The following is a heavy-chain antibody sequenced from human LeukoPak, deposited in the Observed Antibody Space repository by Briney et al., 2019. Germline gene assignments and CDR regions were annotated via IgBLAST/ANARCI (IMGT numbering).Heavy chain of an antibody. CDR2: IIPIFGTA. Sequence: SVKVSCKASGYTFTGYYMHWVRQAPGQGLEWMGGIIPIFGTANYAQKFQGRVTITADKSTSTAYMELSSLRSEDTAVYYCASGAYSGYDYPLDYWGQGTLVTVSS. J-gene: IGHJ4*02. CDR1: GYTFTGYY. CDR3: ASGAYSGYDYPLDY. V-gene: IGHV1-69*06. D-gene: IGHD5-12*01.